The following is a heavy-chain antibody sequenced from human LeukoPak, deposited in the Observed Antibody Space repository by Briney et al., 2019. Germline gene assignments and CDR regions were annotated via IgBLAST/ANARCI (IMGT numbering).Heavy chain of an antibody. V-gene: IGHV4-4*09. D-gene: IGHD3-3*01. J-gene: IGHJ6*03. CDR3: ARLFGDGRNRGVMDV. CDR2: IYSSENT. CDR1: GDSISNYY. Sequence: SETLSLSCTVSGDSISNYYWSWVRQPPGKGLEWIGYIYSSENTKYNPSLKSRVAILVATSINLFSLRLSSVTAEDTAVYYCARLFGDGRNRGVMDVWGKGTTVTVSS.